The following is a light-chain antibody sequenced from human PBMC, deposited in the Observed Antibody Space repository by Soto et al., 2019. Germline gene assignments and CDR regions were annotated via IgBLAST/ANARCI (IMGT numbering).Light chain of an antibody. J-gene: IGLJ1*01. CDR3: TSYTSSSTLYV. Sequence: QSALTQPASVSGSPGQSITISCTGTSSDIGGYNYVSWYQQHPGKAPKLMISDVSNRPSGVSNRFSGSQSGNTASLTISGLQAEDEADYYCTSYTSSSTLYVLGTGTKLTVL. V-gene: IGLV2-14*03. CDR1: SSDIGGYNY. CDR2: DVS.